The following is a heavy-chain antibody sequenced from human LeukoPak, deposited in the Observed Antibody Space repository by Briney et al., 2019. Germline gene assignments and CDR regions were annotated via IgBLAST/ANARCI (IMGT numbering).Heavy chain of an antibody. CDR2: IASKGDGGTT. CDR1: GFTFSNAW. J-gene: IGHJ3*01. V-gene: IGHV3-15*04. CDR3: TTGASIAAARDAFDF. Sequence: PGGSLRLSCAASGFTFSNAWMSWVRQAPGKRLEWVGRIASKGDGGTTDYAAPVKGRFTISRDDSGNTLSLQMSSLKTEDTAVYYCTTGASIAAARDAFDFWGQGTMVTVSS. D-gene: IGHD6-13*01.